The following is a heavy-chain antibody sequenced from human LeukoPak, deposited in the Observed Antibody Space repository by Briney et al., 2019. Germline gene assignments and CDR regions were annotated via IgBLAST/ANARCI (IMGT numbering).Heavy chain of an antibody. V-gene: IGHV3-48*04. CDR2: ISSGNSNI. Sequence: PGGSLRLSCAASGFTFSSYTMNWVRQAPGKGLEWVSYISSGNSNIYYADSVKGRFTISRDNAKNSLYLQMNSLRAEDTAVYYCARDGYSYGYNDYWGQGTLVTVSS. CDR1: GFTFSSYT. D-gene: IGHD5-18*01. J-gene: IGHJ4*02. CDR3: ARDGYSYGYNDY.